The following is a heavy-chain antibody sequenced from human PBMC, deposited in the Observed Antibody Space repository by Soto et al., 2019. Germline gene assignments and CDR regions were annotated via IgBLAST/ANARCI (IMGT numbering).Heavy chain of an antibody. CDR1: GGSISSSRYY. CDR2: IYYTGST. Sequence: QLQLQESGPGLVKPSETLSLTCTVSGGSISSSRYYWDWIRQTPGKGLEWMGNIYYTGSTRYNPSMQSRVTISVDPSANQCSLALSSVTAADTGLYYCARGTGITYFFDRWGQGTLVTVSS. J-gene: IGHJ4*02. CDR3: ARGTGITYFFDR. V-gene: IGHV4-39*01. D-gene: IGHD3-9*01.